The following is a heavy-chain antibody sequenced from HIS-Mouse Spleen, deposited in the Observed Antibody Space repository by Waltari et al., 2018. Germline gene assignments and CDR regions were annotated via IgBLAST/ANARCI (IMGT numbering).Heavy chain of an antibody. Sequence: QVQLQQWGAGLLKPSETLSLTCAVYGGSCSGYYWSWIRQPPGKGLTWNGEINHSGRTNYNPSLKSRVTISVDTSKNQFSLKLSSVTAADTAVYYCARMGPASGSYGDYWGQGTLVTVSS. J-gene: IGHJ4*02. CDR1: GGSCSGYY. CDR3: ARMGPASGSYGDY. D-gene: IGHD1-26*01. V-gene: IGHV4-34*01. CDR2: INHSGRT.